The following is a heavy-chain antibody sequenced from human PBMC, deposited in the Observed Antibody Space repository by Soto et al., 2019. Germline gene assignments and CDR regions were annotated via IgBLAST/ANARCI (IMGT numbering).Heavy chain of an antibody. J-gene: IGHJ3*02. CDR2: IYYSGST. CDR1: GGSISNYH. CDR3: PSHSALSWFGESHGAFDI. Sequence: QVQLQESGPGLVKPSETLSLTCTFSGGSISNYHWSWIRQPPGKGLEWIGYIYYSGSTNCNPSLRRRVTISVDTSKNQFALKIGSVTAADTPMYYCPSHSALSWFGESHGAFDIWGQGTMVTVSS. D-gene: IGHD3-10*01. V-gene: IGHV4-59*08.